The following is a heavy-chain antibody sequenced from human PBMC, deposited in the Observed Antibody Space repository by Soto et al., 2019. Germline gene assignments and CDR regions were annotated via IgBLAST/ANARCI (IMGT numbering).Heavy chain of an antibody. CDR3: AREGRVGGIDY. J-gene: IGHJ4*02. CDR2: ISSIGVAT. V-gene: IGHV3-48*03. CDR1: GFTFSIHE. D-gene: IGHD6-19*01. Sequence: GGSLRLSXAASGFTFSIHEMNWVRQAPGKGLEWVSYISSIGVATYYADSVKGRFTISRDNAKNSLYLQMNSLRAEETAVYYCAREGRVGGIDYWGQGTPVTVS.